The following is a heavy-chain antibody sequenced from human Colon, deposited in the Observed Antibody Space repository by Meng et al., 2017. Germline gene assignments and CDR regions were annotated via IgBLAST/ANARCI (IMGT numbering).Heavy chain of an antibody. J-gene: IGHJ4*02. D-gene: IGHD2-15*01. CDR2: INPRTGDT. CDR1: GYTLY. CDR3: ARESADGGSFDL. Sequence: QVQLVQSGAEVKKPGASVTVSCKASGYTLYIHWVRLRPGEGLEWMGRINPRTGDTKSAQSFQGRVTMTRDTSTTTSSMDLRSLTTDDSAIYFCARESADGGSFDLWGQGTLVTVSS. V-gene: IGHV1-2*06.